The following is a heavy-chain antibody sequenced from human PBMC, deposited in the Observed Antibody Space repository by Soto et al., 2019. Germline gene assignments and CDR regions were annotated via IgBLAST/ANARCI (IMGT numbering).Heavy chain of an antibody. CDR1: GFTFSSYG. Sequence: AASGFTFSSYGMHWVRQAPGKGLEWVAVIWYDGSNKYYADSVKGRFTISRDNSKNTLYLQMNSLRAEDTAVYYCARVGGDSSGYFIPFDYWGQGTLVTVSS. J-gene: IGHJ4*02. V-gene: IGHV3-33*01. CDR3: ARVGGDSSGYFIPFDY. CDR2: IWYDGSNK. D-gene: IGHD3-22*01.